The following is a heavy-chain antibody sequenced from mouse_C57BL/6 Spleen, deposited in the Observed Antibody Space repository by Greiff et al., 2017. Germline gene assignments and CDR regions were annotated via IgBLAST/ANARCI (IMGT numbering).Heavy chain of an antibody. J-gene: IGHJ3*01. V-gene: IGHV1-53*01. CDR1: GYTFTSYW. CDR3: ARSPDYYGSSAFAY. Sequence: QVQLQQPGTELVKPGASVKLSCKASGYTFTSYWMPWVKQRPGQGLEWIGNINPGTGGTNYNEKFKSKATLTVDKSSSTAYMQLSSLTSEDSAVYYCARSPDYYGSSAFAYWGQGTLVTVAA. CDR2: INPGTGGT. D-gene: IGHD1-1*01.